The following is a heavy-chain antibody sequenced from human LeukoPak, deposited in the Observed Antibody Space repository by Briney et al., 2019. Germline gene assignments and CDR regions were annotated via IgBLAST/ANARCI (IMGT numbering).Heavy chain of an antibody. CDR1: GFTFSSYA. J-gene: IGHJ3*02. CDR3: AAGYSYGYWAFDI. V-gene: IGHV3-30*04. CDR2: ISYDGSNK. D-gene: IGHD5-18*01. Sequence: GGSLRLSCAASGFTFSSYAMHWVRQAPGKGLEWVAVISYDGSNKYYADSVKGRFTISRDNSKNTLYLQMNSLRAEDTAVYYCAAGYSYGYWAFDIWGQGTMVTVSS.